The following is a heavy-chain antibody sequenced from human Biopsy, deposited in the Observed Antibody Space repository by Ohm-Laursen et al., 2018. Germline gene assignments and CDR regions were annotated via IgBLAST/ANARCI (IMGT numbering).Heavy chain of an antibody. CDR1: GGSFSGCY. CDR2: INHSGST. Sequence: SDTLSLTCAVYGGSFSGCYWSWIRQPPGKGLEWIGEINHSGSTNYNPSLKSRVTISVDTSKNQFSLKLSSVTAADTAVYYCARGRLRAVARFDYWGQGTLVTVSS. V-gene: IGHV4-34*01. D-gene: IGHD6-19*01. CDR3: ARGRLRAVARFDY. J-gene: IGHJ4*02.